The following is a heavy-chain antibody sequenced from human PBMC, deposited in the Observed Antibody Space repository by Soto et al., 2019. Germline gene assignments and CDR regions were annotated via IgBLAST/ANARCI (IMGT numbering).Heavy chain of an antibody. J-gene: IGHJ4*02. D-gene: IGHD2-8*01. Sequence: GGSLRLSCAASGFTFSSYAMSWVRQAPGKGLEWVSAISGSGGSTYYADSVKGRFTISRDNSKNTLYLQMNSLRAEDTAVYYCAKGIIVLMVYAVYFDYWGQGTLVTVSS. CDR3: AKGIIVLMVYAVYFDY. CDR2: ISGSGGST. V-gene: IGHV3-23*01. CDR1: GFTFSSYA.